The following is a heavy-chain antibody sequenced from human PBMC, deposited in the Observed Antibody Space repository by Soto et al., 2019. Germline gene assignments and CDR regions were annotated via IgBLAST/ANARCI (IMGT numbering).Heavy chain of an antibody. CDR2: VFYSENA. V-gene: IGHV4-59*01. D-gene: IGHD3-16*01. J-gene: IGHJ3*02. Sequence: PSETLSLTCTVSGASITYYYWSWIRQTAGRRLEWIGNVFYSENAKYNPSLTSRATLSVDTSKNQVSLRLTSVNTADTAVYYCARVGGAPLGAFDIWGQGTMVTVSS. CDR3: ARVGGAPLGAFDI. CDR1: GASITYYY.